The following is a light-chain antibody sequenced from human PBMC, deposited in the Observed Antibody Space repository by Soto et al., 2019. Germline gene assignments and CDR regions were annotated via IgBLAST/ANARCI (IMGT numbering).Light chain of an antibody. J-gene: IGKJ1*01. CDR1: QSISSY. CDR3: QQSYSTPRT. V-gene: IGKV1-39*01. CDR2: AAS. Sequence: DIQMTQSPSSLSASVGDRVTITCRARQSISSYLNWYQQKPGKAPKLLLYAASSLQSGVPSRFSGSGSGTDFTLNISSLQPEDFATYYCQQSYSTPRTFGQGTKVEIK.